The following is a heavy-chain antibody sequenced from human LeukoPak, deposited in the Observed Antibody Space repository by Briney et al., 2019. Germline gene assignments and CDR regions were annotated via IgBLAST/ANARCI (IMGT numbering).Heavy chain of an antibody. V-gene: IGHV3-23*01. CDR3: AKGKGGWSSGYYYDY. CDR2: ISGGGGST. CDR1: GFTFNDSA. D-gene: IGHD3-22*01. J-gene: IGHJ4*02. Sequence: PGGSLRLSCAASGFTFNDSAMTWVRQAPGKGLEGVSGISGGGGSTYYADSVEGRFTISRDNSQNTLYLQMNSLRAEDTAVYYCAKGKGGWSSGYYYDYWGQGTLVTVSS.